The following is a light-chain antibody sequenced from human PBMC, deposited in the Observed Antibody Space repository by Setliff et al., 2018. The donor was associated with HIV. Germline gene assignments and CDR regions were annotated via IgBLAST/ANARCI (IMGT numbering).Light chain of an antibody. CDR3: SSYTNTPLYV. CDR1: SSDVGGYNY. J-gene: IGLJ1*01. Sequence: ALTQPASVSGSPGQSITISCTGTSSDVGGYNYVSWYQQHPGKAPKLMIYDVSNRPSGVSNRFSVSKSGNTASLIISGLQPEDEADYYCSSYTNTPLYVFGTGTKVTVL. CDR2: DVS. V-gene: IGLV2-14*03.